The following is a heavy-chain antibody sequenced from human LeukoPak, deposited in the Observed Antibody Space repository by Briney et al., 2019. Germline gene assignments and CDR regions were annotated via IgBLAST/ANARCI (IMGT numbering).Heavy chain of an antibody. J-gene: IGHJ4*02. V-gene: IGHV1-69*05. CDR3: AASDGVVVPAAMRSGSYFDY. Sequence: ASVKVSCKASGGTFSSYAISWVRQAPGQGLEWMGGIIPIFGTANYAQKFQGRVTITTDESTSTAYMELSSLRSEDTAVYYCAASDGVVVPAAMRSGSYFDYWGQGTLVTVSS. CDR1: GGTFSSYA. CDR2: IIPIFGTA. D-gene: IGHD2-2*01.